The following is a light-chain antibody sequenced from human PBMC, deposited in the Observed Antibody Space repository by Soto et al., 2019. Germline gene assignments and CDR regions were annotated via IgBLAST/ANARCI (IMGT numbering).Light chain of an antibody. CDR3: QQRGSWPIT. CDR1: QSVSRY. CDR2: DAS. V-gene: IGKV3-11*01. Sequence: EIVLTQSPGTLSLSPGERANLYCRASQSVSRYLAWYQQKPGQAPRLLIYDASNRATGIPARFSGSGSGTDFTLTISSLEPEDSAVYFCQQRGSWPITFGQGTRLQIK. J-gene: IGKJ5*01.